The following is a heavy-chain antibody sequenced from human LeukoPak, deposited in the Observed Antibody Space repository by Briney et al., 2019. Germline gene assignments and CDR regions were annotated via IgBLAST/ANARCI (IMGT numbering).Heavy chain of an antibody. J-gene: IGHJ4*02. Sequence: PGGSLRLSCVAPGFSFRNYGMHWVRQAPGKGLEWVTFIRSDSSYKYYADSVKGRFTTSRDNSKSTLDLQMNSLRPEDTALYYCARDRGVSGNYYDYWGQGTLVAVSS. CDR1: GFSFRNYG. V-gene: IGHV3-30*02. D-gene: IGHD3-10*01. CDR3: ARDRGVSGNYYDY. CDR2: IRSDSSYK.